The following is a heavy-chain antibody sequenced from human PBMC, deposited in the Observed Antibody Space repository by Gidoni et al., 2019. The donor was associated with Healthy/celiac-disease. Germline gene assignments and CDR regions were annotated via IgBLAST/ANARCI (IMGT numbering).Heavy chain of an antibody. V-gene: IGHV1-24*01. CDR1: GYPLTELS. D-gene: IGHD6-13*01. J-gene: IGHJ3*02. CDR2: FDPEDGET. CDR3: ATSRWEPIAAAGNDAFDI. Sequence: QVQLVQSGAEVKKPEASVKVSCKVSGYPLTELSMHWVRQAPGKGLEWMGGFDPEDGETIYAQKFQGRVTMTEDTSTDTAYMELSSLRSEDTAVYYCATSRWEPIAAAGNDAFDIWGQGTMVTVSS.